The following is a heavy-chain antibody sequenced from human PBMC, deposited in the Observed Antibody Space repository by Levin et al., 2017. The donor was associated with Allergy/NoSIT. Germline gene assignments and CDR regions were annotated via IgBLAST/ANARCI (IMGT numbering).Heavy chain of an antibody. CDR2: IKSSGSPI. CDR1: GFTFSAYE. D-gene: IGHD2-21*01. J-gene: IGHJ3*02. CDR3: ATGMVVDFDAFDI. V-gene: IGHV3-48*03. Sequence: GGSLRLSCAASGFTFSAYEMNWVRQAPGKGLEWVSFIKSSGSPIYYADSVKGRFTISRDNTKNSLYLQMNSLRAEDTGVYYCATGMVVDFDAFDIWGQGTMVTVSS.